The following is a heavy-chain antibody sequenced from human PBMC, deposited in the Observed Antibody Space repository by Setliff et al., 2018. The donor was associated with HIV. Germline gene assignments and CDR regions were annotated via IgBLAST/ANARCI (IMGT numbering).Heavy chain of an antibody. D-gene: IGHD2-21*02. J-gene: IGHJ4*02. CDR1: GFTFSDYW. Sequence: QPGGSLRLSCAASGFTFSDYWMHWVRQAPGKGLVWVSRVKNDGTSTDYADSVRGRFTISRDNAKNTLYLQMNSLRVEDTAVYYCARRGMVPATLDFWGQGTPVTV. CDR2: VKNDGTST. V-gene: IGHV3-74*01. CDR3: ARRGMVPATLDF.